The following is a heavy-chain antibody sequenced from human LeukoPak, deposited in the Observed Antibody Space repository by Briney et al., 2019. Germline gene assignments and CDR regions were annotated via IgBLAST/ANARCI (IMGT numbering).Heavy chain of an antibody. V-gene: IGHV3-21*01. CDR3: ARAGITYYYDSSGHDAFDI. D-gene: IGHD3-22*01. J-gene: IGHJ3*02. CDR2: ISSSSSYI. Sequence: GGSLRLSCAASGFTFSSYSMNWVRQAPGKGLEWVSSISSSSSYIYYADSVKGRFTISRDNAKNSLYLQMNSLRAEDTAVYYCARAGITYYYDSSGHDAFDIWAKGQWSPSLQ. CDR1: GFTFSSYS.